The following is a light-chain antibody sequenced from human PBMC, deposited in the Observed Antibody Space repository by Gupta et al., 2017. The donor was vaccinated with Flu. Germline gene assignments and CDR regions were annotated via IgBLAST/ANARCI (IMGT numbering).Light chain of an antibody. CDR2: GNS. Sequence: ISCTGSSSNIGAGYDVHWYQQLPGTAPKLLIYGNSNRPSGVPDRFSGSKSGTSASLAITGLQAEDEADYYCQSYDSSLSGSGVFGGGTKLTVL. CDR3: QSYDSSLSGSGV. V-gene: IGLV1-40*01. J-gene: IGLJ3*02. CDR1: SSNIGAGYD.